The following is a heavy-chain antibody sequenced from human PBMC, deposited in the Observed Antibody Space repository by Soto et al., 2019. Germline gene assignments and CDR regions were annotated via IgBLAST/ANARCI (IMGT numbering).Heavy chain of an antibody. CDR1: GFTFSSYA. Sequence: GGSLRLSCAASGFTFSSYAMHWVRQAPGKGLEWVAVISYDGSNKYYADSVKGRFTISRDNSKNTLYLQMNSLRAEDTAVYYCARDPATRNKDAFDIWGQGTMVTVSS. CDR2: ISYDGSNK. J-gene: IGHJ3*02. V-gene: IGHV3-30*04. CDR3: ARDPATRNKDAFDI.